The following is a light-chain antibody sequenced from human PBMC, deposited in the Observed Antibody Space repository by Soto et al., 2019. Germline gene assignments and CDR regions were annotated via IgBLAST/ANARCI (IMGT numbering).Light chain of an antibody. CDR2: GAS. V-gene: IGKV3-20*01. CDR1: QSVGSNF. J-gene: IGKJ2*02. Sequence: EIVLTQSPGTLSLSPGERATLSCRASQSVGSNFLAWYQQKPGQAPKLLISGASSRATGIPDRFSGSESGTDFTLNISRLEPEDFALYSCQQYGSSPGTFGQGTKLEIK. CDR3: QQYGSSPGT.